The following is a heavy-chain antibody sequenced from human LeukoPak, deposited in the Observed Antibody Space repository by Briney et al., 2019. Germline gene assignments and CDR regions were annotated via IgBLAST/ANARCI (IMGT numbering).Heavy chain of an antibody. CDR2: INPNSGGT. Sequence: GWINPNSGGTNYAQKFQGRVTMTRDTSISTAYMELSRLRSDDTAVYYCARELHSGSYSGDYWGQGTLVTVSS. CDR3: ARELHSGSYSGDY. J-gene: IGHJ4*02. D-gene: IGHD1-26*01. V-gene: IGHV1-2*02.